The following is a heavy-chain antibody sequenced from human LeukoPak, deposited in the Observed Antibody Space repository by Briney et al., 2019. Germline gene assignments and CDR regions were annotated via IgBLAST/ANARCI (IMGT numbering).Heavy chain of an antibody. CDR1: GFTFSSYW. J-gene: IGHJ4*02. V-gene: IGHV3-74*01. D-gene: IGHD1-1*01. CDR2: INSDGSST. CDR3: ARDRSYTCDY. Sequence: GGSLRLSCGASGFTFSSYWMHWVRQAPGKGLVWVSRINSDGSSTIYADSVKGRFTISRDNAKNTLYLQMNSPRAEDTAVYHCARDRSYTCDYWGQGTLVTVSS.